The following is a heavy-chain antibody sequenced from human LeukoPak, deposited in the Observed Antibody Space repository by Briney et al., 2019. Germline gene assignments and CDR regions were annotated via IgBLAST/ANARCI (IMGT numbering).Heavy chain of an antibody. Sequence: GGSLRLSCAASGFTFSSYSLNWVRQAPGKGLEWVSFISSSSITIYYADSVKGRFTISRDNAEKSLYLQMNSLRAADTAVYYCARDRGGSYSAIDYWGQGTLVTVSS. CDR1: GFTFSSYS. V-gene: IGHV3-48*04. D-gene: IGHD2-15*01. CDR3: ARDRGGSYSAIDY. CDR2: ISSSSITI. J-gene: IGHJ4*02.